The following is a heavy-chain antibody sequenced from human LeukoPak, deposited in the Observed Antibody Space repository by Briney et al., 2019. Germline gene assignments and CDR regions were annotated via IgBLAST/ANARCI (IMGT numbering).Heavy chain of an antibody. CDR3: ARSSANYYMDV. CDR1: GGSIRSSSYY. V-gene: IGHV4-39*07. Sequence: SETLSLTCNVFGGSIRSSSYYWGWIRQPPGKGLEWIGSVYYSGTTYYNPSLKSRVTISADTSKNQLSLKLSSVTAADTAVYFCARSSANYYMDVWGEGTTVTVSS. J-gene: IGHJ6*03. CDR2: VYYSGTT.